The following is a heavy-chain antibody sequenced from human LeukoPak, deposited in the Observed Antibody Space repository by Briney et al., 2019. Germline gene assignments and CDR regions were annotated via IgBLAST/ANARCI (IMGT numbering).Heavy chain of an antibody. J-gene: IGHJ4*02. V-gene: IGHV5-51*04. Sequence: GESLKISCKGSGYSFTSYWIGWVRQMPGKGLEWMGIIYPGDSDTRYSPSFQGQVTISADKPISTAYLQWSSLKASDTAMYYCATLEYSSRGYFDYWGQGTLVTVSS. D-gene: IGHD6-6*01. CDR1: GYSFTSYW. CDR2: IYPGDSDT. CDR3: ATLEYSSRGYFDY.